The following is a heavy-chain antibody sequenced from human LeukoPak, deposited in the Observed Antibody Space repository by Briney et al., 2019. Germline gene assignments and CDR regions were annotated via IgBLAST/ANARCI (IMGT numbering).Heavy chain of an antibody. V-gene: IGHV3-49*04. D-gene: IGHD3-16*02. Sequence: GGSLRLSCTASGFTFGDYAMSWVRQAPGKGLEWVAFIRSKANGGTIEYAASVKGRFTISRDDSKSIAYLQMNSLNTEDTAVYYCTRVKDYVWGSYRFYFDYWGQGTLVTVSS. CDR1: GFTFGDYA. J-gene: IGHJ4*02. CDR2: IRSKANGGTI. CDR3: TRVKDYVWGSYRFYFDY.